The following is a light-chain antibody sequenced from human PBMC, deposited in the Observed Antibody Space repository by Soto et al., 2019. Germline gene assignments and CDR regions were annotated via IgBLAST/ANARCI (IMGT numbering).Light chain of an antibody. CDR3: QQYNNWPPVT. Sequence: EIVMTQSPATLSVSPGGRATLSCRASQSVYSNLAWYQQKPGQAPRLLIYGASTRATGIPARFSGSVAGTDFTPTISSLQSEDSAVYYCQQYNNWPPVTFGGGTRVEIK. V-gene: IGKV3-15*01. CDR1: QSVYSN. J-gene: IGKJ4*01. CDR2: GAS.